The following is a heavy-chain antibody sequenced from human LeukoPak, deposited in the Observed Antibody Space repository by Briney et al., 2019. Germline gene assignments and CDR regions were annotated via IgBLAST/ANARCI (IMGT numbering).Heavy chain of an antibody. CDR2: INHSGST. V-gene: IGHV4-34*01. CDR3: AMSRIAVAGNQTD. D-gene: IGHD6-19*01. J-gene: IGHJ4*02. CDR1: GGSFSGYY. Sequence: KPSETLSLTCAVYGGSFSGYYWSWIRQPPGKGLEWIGEINHSGSTNYNPSLKSRVTISVDTSKNQFSLKLSSVTAADTAVYYCAMSRIAVAGNQTDWGQGTLVTVSS.